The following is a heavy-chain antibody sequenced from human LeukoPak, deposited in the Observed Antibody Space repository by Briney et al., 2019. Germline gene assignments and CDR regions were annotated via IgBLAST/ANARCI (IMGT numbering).Heavy chain of an antibody. J-gene: IGHJ6*02. CDR1: RDSVSSNSAA. CDR2: TYYRSKWYN. D-gene: IGHD3-10*01. Sequence: SQTLSLTCALSRDSVSSNSAAWTWIRQSPSRGLEWLGRTYYRSKWYNDYAVSVKSRITINPDTSKNQLSLQLNSVTPEDTAVCYCARSPSRVRGVDYYGMDVWGQGTTVTVSS. V-gene: IGHV6-1*01. CDR3: ARSPSRVRGVDYYGMDV.